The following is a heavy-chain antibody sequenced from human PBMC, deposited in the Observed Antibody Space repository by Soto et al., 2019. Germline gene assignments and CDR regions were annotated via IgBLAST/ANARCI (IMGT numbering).Heavy chain of an antibody. J-gene: IGHJ6*02. CDR1: GGSISSGGYS. V-gene: IGHV4-30-2*01. CDR3: ARVPDV. CDR2: IYHSGST. Sequence: QLQLQESGSGLVKPSQTLSLTCAVSGGSISSGGYSWSWIRQPPGKGLEWIGYIYHSGSTYYNPSPXRXFTIAVDRSKHQFSLKLSSVTAADTAVYYCARVPDVWGQGTTVTVSS.